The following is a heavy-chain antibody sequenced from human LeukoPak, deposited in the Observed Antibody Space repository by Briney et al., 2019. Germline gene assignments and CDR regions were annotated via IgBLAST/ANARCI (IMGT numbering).Heavy chain of an antibody. J-gene: IGHJ4*02. CDR1: GFTFSRYW. CDR3: ARDYRDSSGWYPDY. Sequence: SGGSLRLSCAASGFTFSRYWMHWVRQAPGKGLVWVSRIKSDGSSTSHADSVKGRFTISRDNAKNTLYLQMNSLRAEDTAVYYCARDYRDSSGWYPDYGGQGTLVTVSS. V-gene: IGHV3-74*01. D-gene: IGHD6-19*01. CDR2: IKSDGSST.